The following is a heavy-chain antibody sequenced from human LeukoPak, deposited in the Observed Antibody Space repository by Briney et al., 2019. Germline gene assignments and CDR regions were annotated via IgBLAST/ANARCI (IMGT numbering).Heavy chain of an antibody. Sequence: GGSLRLTCTASGFTFGDYAMSWVRQAPGKGLEWVGFIRSKAYGGTTDYAAPVKGRFTISRDDSKNTLYLQMNSLKTEDTAVYYCTTADCRYYCEVDYWGQGTLVTVSS. D-gene: IGHD3-10*01. J-gene: IGHJ4*02. CDR3: TTADCRYYCEVDY. V-gene: IGHV3-49*04. CDR2: IRSKAYGGTT. CDR1: GFTFGDYA.